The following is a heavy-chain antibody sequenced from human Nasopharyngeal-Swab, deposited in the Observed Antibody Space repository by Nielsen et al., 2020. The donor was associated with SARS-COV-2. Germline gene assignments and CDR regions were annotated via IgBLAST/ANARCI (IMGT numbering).Heavy chain of an antibody. J-gene: IGHJ6*02. V-gene: IGHV4-61*01. CDR3: ARGQFPPAKYQLLYRTSYYYGMDV. CDR1: GGSVSSSSYY. Sequence: SETLSLTCSVPGGSVSSSSYYWSWIRQPPGQGLEWIGYISYSGSTNYNPSLKSRVTISVDTSKNQFSLKLRSVTAADTAVYYCARGQFPPAKYQLLYRTSYYYGMDVWGQGTTVTVSS. D-gene: IGHD2-2*02. CDR2: ISYSGST.